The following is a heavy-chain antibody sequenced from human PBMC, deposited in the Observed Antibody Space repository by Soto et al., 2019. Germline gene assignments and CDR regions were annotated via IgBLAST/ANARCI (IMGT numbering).Heavy chain of an antibody. Sequence: GASVKVSCKASGFTFSSSAMQWVRQARGQRLEWIGWIVVGSGNTNYAQKFQERVSITRDRSTATAYMELSSLRSEDTAVYYCAASIVATISWFDPWGQGTLVTVSS. V-gene: IGHV1-58*02. CDR1: GFTFSSSA. CDR2: IVVGSGNT. J-gene: IGHJ5*02. D-gene: IGHD5-12*01. CDR3: AASIVATISWFDP.